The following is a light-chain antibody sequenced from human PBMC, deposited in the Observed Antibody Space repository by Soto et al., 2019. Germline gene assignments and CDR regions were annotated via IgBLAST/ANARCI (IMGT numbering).Light chain of an antibody. J-gene: IGKJ2*01. CDR3: MQALQTPYT. Sequence: DLVMTQSPLSLPVTPGEPASISCRSTQSLLHSNGFNYLDWYLQKPGQSPQLVIYLDSNRASGVPDRFSGSGSGTDFTLKISRVEADDVGLYYCMQALQTPYTFGQGTKLEIK. CDR2: LDS. V-gene: IGKV2-28*01. CDR1: QSLLHSNGFNY.